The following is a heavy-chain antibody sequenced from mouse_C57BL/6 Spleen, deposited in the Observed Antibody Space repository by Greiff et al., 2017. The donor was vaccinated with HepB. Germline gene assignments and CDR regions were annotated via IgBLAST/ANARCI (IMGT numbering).Heavy chain of an antibody. CDR2: IWSDGST. V-gene: IGHV2-6-1*01. CDR1: GFSLTSYG. D-gene: IGHD1-1*01. CDR3: ARHGTTVVATYYYAMDY. J-gene: IGHJ4*01. Sequence: VQLKESGPGLVAPSQSLSITCTVSGFSLTSYGVHWVRQPPGKGLEWLVVIWSDGSTTYNSALKSRLSISKDNSKSQVFLKMNSLQTDDTAMYYCARHGTTVVATYYYAMDYWGQGTSVTVSS.